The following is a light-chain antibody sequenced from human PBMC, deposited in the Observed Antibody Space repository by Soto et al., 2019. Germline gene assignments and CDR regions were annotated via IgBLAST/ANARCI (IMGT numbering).Light chain of an antibody. J-gene: IGLJ1*01. Sequence: QSVLTQPASVSGSPGQSITISCTGTSSDVGSYNLVSWYQQHPGKAPKLMIYEVSNRPSGVSNRFSGSKSSNTASLTISGLQAEDEADYYCSSYTSSSTRVFGTGTKVTVL. CDR1: SSDVGSYNL. V-gene: IGLV2-14*02. CDR3: SSYTSSSTRV. CDR2: EVS.